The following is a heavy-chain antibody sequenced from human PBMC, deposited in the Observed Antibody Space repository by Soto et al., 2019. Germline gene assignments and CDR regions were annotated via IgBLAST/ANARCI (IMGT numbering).Heavy chain of an antibody. V-gene: IGHV1-2*02. CDR2: VNPNSGDT. CDR1: GYTFDAYF. D-gene: IGHD2-15*01. CDR3: ARGLDCSGGSCPRNWFDP. J-gene: IGHJ5*02. Sequence: ASVKVSCKASGYTFDAYFVNWVRQAPGQGLEWMGWVNPNSGDTKYAQKFRGRVTMTRDTSITTVYMELSGLASGDTAVYYCARGLDCSGGSCPRNWFDPWGQGTLVTVSS.